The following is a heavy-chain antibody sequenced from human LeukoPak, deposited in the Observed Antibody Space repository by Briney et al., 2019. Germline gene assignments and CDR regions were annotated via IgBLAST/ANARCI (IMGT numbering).Heavy chain of an antibody. CDR3: ARVLRGYSGYDYYFDY. V-gene: IGHV4-61*01. D-gene: IGHD5-12*01. CDR1: GGSVSSGSYY. Sequence: SETLSLTCTVSGGSVSSGSYYWSWTRQPPGKGLEWIGYIYYSGSTNYNPSLKSRVTISVDTSKNQFSLKLSSVTAADTAVYYCARVLRGYSGYDYYFDYWGQGTLVTVSS. J-gene: IGHJ4*02. CDR2: IYYSGST.